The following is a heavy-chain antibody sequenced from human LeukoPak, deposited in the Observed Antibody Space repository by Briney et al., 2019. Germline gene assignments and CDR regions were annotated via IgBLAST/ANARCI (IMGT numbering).Heavy chain of an antibody. J-gene: IGHJ3*02. V-gene: IGHV3-48*02. CDR1: GFTFSSYS. Sequence: GGSLRLSCAASGFTFSSYSMNWVRQAPGKGLEWVSYISSSSSTIYYADSVKGRFTISRDNAKNSLYLQMNSLRDEDTAVYYCARELRSPYADAFDIWGQGTMVTVSS. D-gene: IGHD5-12*01. CDR3: ARELRSPYADAFDI. CDR2: ISSSSSTI.